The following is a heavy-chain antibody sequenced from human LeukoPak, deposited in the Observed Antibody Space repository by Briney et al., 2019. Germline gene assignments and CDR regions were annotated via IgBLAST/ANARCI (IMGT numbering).Heavy chain of an antibody. CDR1: GYTFTSYY. CDR3: ARDGPGEQQLNY. CDR2: INPSGGST. Sequence: ASVKVSCKASGYTFTSYYMHWVRQAPGQGLEWMGIINPSGGSTSYAQKFQGRVTMTRDTSTSTVYMELSSLRSEDTAVHYCARDGPGEQQLNYWGQGTLVTVSS. D-gene: IGHD6-13*01. V-gene: IGHV1-46*01. J-gene: IGHJ4*02.